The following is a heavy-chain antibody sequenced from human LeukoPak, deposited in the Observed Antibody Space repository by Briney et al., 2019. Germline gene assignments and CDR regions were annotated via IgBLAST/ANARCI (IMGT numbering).Heavy chain of an antibody. V-gene: IGHV4-39*01. CDR1: GGAISSDSYY. CDR2: INYSGNT. J-gene: IGHJ4*02. Sequence: PSETLSLTCSVSGGAISSDSYYWGWIRQPPGKGLEWIASINYSGNTYYNPSLNSRATISVDTSKTQLFLRLSSVTEEDTAVYYCARLSDFWGQGILVTVSS. CDR3: ARLSDF.